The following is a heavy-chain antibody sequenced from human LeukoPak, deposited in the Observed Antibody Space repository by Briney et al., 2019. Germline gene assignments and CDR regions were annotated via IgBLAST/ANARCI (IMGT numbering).Heavy chain of an antibody. CDR2: IRYDGSNK. J-gene: IGHJ4*02. D-gene: IGHD3-22*01. Sequence: GGSLRLSCAASGFTFSSYGMHWVRQAPGKGLEWVAFIRYDGSNKYYADSVKGRFTISRDNSKNTLYLQMNGLRAEDTAVYYCAKSKVHSSGYYSPPNYYFDYWGQGTLVTVSS. CDR1: GFTFSSYG. CDR3: AKSKVHSSGYYSPPNYYFDY. V-gene: IGHV3-30*02.